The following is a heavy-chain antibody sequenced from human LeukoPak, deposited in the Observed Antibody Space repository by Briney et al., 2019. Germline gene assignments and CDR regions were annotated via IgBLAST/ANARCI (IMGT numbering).Heavy chain of an antibody. J-gene: IGHJ6*03. CDR2: LKSDGSSA. V-gene: IGHV3-74*01. Sequence: GESLRLSCAASGFTFSNYWMNWVRQAPGKGLVWVSRLKSDGSSAFYADSVQGRFTISRDNANNTLYLQMNCLRAEDTAVYYCARVLGNSHYYYYYMDVWGKGTTVTVSS. CDR1: GFTFSNYW. D-gene: IGHD5-12*01. CDR3: ARVLGNSHYYYYYMDV.